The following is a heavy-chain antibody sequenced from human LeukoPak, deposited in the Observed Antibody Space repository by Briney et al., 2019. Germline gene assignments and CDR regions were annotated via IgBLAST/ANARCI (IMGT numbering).Heavy chain of an antibody. Sequence: GESLRLSCAASGFTFSSYSMNWVRQAPGKGLEWVSFISHIGSYIYYSDSVKGRFTISRDNAKNSLYLQMNGLRAEDTAVYYCARGVKSAIGKWNYVWFDPWGPGTLVTVSS. CDR2: ISHIGSYI. V-gene: IGHV3-21*01. CDR1: GFTFSSYS. CDR3: ARGVKSAIGKWNYVWFDP. J-gene: IGHJ5*02. D-gene: IGHD1-7*01.